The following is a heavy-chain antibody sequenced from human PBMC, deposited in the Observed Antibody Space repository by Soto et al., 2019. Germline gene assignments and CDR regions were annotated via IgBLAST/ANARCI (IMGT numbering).Heavy chain of an antibody. CDR2: IKYDGSEE. Sequence: EVQVVESGGGLVQPGGSLRLSCAGSGFTFSDYWMSWARQAPGKGLEWVANIKYDGSEEYYVDSVRGRFTISRDNAMNSLDLTINRLRADHTAVYFRAGFASGKSASTWGQGTLVTVSS. D-gene: IGHD5-12*01. J-gene: IGHJ5*02. V-gene: IGHV3-7*05. CDR3: AGFASGKSAST. CDR1: GFTFSDYW.